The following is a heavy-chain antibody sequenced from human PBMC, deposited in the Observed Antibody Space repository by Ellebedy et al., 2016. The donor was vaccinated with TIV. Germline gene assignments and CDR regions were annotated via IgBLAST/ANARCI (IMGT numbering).Heavy chain of an antibody. CDR1: GFTFDDYA. D-gene: IGHD2/OR15-2a*01. J-gene: IGHJ6*03. Sequence: GGSLRLSCAASGFTFDDYAMHWVRQAPGKGLEWVSLVSWDGGSTHYADSVKGRFTISRDNSKNSLSLQMNSLRAEDTALYYCAKSASIIGNFYYMDVWGKGTTVTVSS. CDR3: AKSASIIGNFYYMDV. CDR2: VSWDGGST. V-gene: IGHV3-43D*03.